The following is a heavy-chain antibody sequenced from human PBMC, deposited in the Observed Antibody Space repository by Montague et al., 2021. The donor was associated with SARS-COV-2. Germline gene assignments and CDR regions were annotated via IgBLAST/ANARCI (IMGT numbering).Heavy chain of an antibody. Sequence: SLRLSCAASGFTFSTYAMHWVRQAPGKGLEYVSGISSNGGNTNYADSVKGRFTISRDNSKNTLYLQMSSLRGEDTAVYYSVKNDGLFGMDVWGQGTTVTVSS. D-gene: IGHD5-24*01. CDR2: ISSNGGNT. V-gene: IGHV3-64D*09. CDR1: GFTFSTYA. J-gene: IGHJ6*02. CDR3: VKNDGLFGMDV.